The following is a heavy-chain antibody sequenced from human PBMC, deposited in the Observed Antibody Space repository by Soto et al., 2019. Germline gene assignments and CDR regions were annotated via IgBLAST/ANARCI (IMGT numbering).Heavy chain of an antibody. CDR3: ARVLRDYPFYYYYMDV. Sequence: SETRCLTCTVSSGSIRRSDCFWVWIRQPPGKGLEWIGNIYYSGSTYYNPSLKSRVAMSVDTSNNQFSLKLSSVTAADTAVYYCARVLRDYPFYYYYMDVWGKGTTVT. CDR1: SGSIRRSDCF. CDR2: IYYSGST. D-gene: IGHD3-10*01. V-gene: IGHV4-39*01. J-gene: IGHJ6*03.